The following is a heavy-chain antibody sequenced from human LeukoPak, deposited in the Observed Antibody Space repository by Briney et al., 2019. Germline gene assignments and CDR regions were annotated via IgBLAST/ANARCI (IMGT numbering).Heavy chain of an antibody. Sequence: GGSLRLSCAASRFTFSKYAMNWVRQAPGKGLEWVSTINDGGDNTYYADSVKGRFTISRDNSKNTLYLQTNSLRADDTAVYYCAKAQKYYYDSSDYWGQGTLVTVSS. CDR3: AKAQKYYYDSSDY. D-gene: IGHD3-22*01. CDR1: RFTFSKYA. J-gene: IGHJ4*02. CDR2: INDGGDNT. V-gene: IGHV3-23*01.